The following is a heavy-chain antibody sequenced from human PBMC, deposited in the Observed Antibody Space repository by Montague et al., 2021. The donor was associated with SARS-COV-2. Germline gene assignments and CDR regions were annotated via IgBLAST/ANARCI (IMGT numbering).Heavy chain of an antibody. CDR2: TYYRSEWHT. J-gene: IGHJ4*02. V-gene: IGHV6-1*01. CDR3: ASGWTLFD. Sequence: CAISGDSVASTAAAWNWNRHSPSRDLEWLGRTYYRSEWHTDYAVSVEGRLAIDADTSKNQFSLQLHSVTPEDSAVYYCASGWTLFDWGQGTLVTVSS. CDR1: GDSVASTAAA. D-gene: IGHD6-19*01.